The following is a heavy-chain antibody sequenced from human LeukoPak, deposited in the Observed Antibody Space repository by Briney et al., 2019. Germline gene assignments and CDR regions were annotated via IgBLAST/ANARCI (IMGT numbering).Heavy chain of an antibody. CDR1: GFTFSSYA. V-gene: IGHV3-30-3*01. CDR3: ARDPSIAAQAFDY. CDR2: ISYDGSNK. D-gene: IGHD6-6*01. Sequence: GGSLRLSCAASGFTFSSYAMHWVRQAPGKGLEWVAVISYDGSNKYYADSVKGRFTISRDNSKNTLYLQMNSLRAEDTAVYYCARDPSIAAQAFDYWGQGTLVTVSS. J-gene: IGHJ4*02.